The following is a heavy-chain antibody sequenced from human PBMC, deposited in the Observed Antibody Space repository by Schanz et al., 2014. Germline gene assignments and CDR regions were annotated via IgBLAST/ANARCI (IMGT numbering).Heavy chain of an antibody. CDR3: ARDGEAAAGCDY. D-gene: IGHD6-13*01. V-gene: IGHV1-8*01. J-gene: IGHJ4*02. CDR1: GYTFTTYY. CDR2: MNSKTGNT. Sequence: QVQLVQSGAEVKKPGVSVKVSCKASGYTFTTYYIHWVRQAPGQGLEWMGWMNSKTGNTGYAQRFQGRVTMTRNTSITTAYLELSSLRSGDTAGYYCARDGEAAAGCDYWGQGTLVTVSS.